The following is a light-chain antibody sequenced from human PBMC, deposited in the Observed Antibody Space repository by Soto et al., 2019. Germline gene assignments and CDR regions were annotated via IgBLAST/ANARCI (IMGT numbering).Light chain of an antibody. Sequence: QSVLTQPPSASGSPGQSVTISCTGTPSDVGGSNSVSWYQQHPGKAPNLMIYDVNKLPSGVPDRFAGSKSGNTASLTVSGLQADDEENYYSSSYAPKEVVFGTGSKLTVL. CDR2: DVN. J-gene: IGLJ2*01. CDR3: SSYAPKEVV. V-gene: IGLV2-8*01. CDR1: PSDVGGSNS.